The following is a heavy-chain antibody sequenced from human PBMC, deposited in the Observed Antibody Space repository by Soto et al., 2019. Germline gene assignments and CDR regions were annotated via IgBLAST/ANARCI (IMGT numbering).Heavy chain of an antibody. Sequence: EVRLVESGGGLVQPGRSLRLSCAASGFIFDDFAMHWVRQAPGKGLEWVSGISWNSGYIGYAASVKGRFTISRDNSKKSLYLQMNTLTADDTALYYCAKARAYSTGNYFYGMNVWGRGTTVTVSS. J-gene: IGHJ6*02. CDR1: GFIFDDFA. D-gene: IGHD1-1*01. CDR3: AKARAYSTGNYFYGMNV. V-gene: IGHV3-9*01. CDR2: ISWNSGYI.